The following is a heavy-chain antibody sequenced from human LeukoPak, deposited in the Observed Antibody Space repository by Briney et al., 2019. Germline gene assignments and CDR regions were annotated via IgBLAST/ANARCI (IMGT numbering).Heavy chain of an antibody. V-gene: IGHV4-39*01. CDR1: GGSISSSSYY. Sequence: SETLSLTCTVSGGSISSSSYYWGWIRQPPGKGLEWIGSIYYSGSTYYNPSLKSRVTISVDTSKNQFSLKLSSVTAADTAVYYCARPRLAVAGGEDYWGQGTLVTVSS. J-gene: IGHJ4*02. CDR2: IYYSGST. D-gene: IGHD6-19*01. CDR3: ARPRLAVAGGEDY.